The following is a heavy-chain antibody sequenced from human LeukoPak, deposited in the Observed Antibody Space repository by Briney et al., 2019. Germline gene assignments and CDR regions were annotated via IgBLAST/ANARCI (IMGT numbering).Heavy chain of an antibody. CDR2: IYHSGST. CDR1: GGSISSGYY. CDR3: ARDTSVATIPDWFDP. V-gene: IGHV4-38-2*02. Sequence: PSETLSLTCDVSGGSISSGYYWGWIRQPPGKGLEWIGSIYHSGSTYYNPSLKSRVTISVDTSKNQFSLKLSSVTAADTAVYYCARDTSVATIPDWFDPWGQGTLVTVSS. J-gene: IGHJ5*02. D-gene: IGHD5-12*01.